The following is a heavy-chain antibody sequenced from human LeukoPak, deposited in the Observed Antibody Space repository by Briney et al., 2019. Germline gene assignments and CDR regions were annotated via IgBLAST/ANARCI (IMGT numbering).Heavy chain of an antibody. CDR3: ASYSSSSHYYYYMDV. D-gene: IGHD6-6*01. Sequence: ASVKVSCKAPGYTFTSYYMHWVRQAPGQGLEWMGIINPSGGSTSYAQKFQGRVTMTRDMSTSTVYMELSSLRSEDTAVYYCASYSSSSHYYYYMDVWGKGTTVTVSS. CDR1: GYTFTSYY. J-gene: IGHJ6*03. V-gene: IGHV1-46*01. CDR2: INPSGGST.